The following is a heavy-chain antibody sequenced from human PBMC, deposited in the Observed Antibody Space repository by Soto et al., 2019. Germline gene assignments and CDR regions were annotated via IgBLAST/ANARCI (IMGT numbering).Heavy chain of an antibody. CDR3: ASVHSWFGEEAN. CDR2: ITGGGDVK. V-gene: IGHV3-48*02. Sequence: EVQLVESGGGLVQPGGSLRLSCAASGFTFSSYSMNWVRQAPGKGLEWVSYITGGGDVKVYADSVKGRFTISRDNAKNSLFLQMNSLRDEDTAGYYCASVHSWFGEEANWGQGTLVTVSS. J-gene: IGHJ4*02. CDR1: GFTFSSYS. D-gene: IGHD3-10*01.